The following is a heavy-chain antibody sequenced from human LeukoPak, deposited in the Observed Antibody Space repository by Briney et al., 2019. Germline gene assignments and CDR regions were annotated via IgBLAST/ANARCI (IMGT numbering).Heavy chain of an antibody. Sequence: SGPTLLKPTQTLTLNYTFYRYSLSTGGAGVGWVRQPPGTALEWLPLIYWHDDKRYSPSLKSRLTITKDTSKNQVVLTMTNMDPVDTATYFCAHRRIRDGDADRYFDYWGQGTLVTVSS. CDR2: IYWHDDK. CDR1: RYSLSTGGAG. D-gene: IGHD5-24*01. CDR3: AHRRIRDGDADRYFDY. J-gene: IGHJ4*02. V-gene: IGHV2-5*01.